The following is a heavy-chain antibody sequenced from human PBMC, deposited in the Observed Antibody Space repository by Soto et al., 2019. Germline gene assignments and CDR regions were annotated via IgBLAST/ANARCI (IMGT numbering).Heavy chain of an antibody. CDR3: AKDFWGSWYFDL. V-gene: IGHV3-30*18. J-gene: IGHJ2*01. Sequence: QVQLVESGGGVVQPGGSLRLSCAASGFTSSSYGMHWVRQAPGKGLEWVAVVSSDASDRFYADSVKGRFTISRDNSKNTLFVQMNSLRPEDTAVYYCAKDFWGSWYFDLWGRGTLVAVSS. CDR1: GFTSSSYG. D-gene: IGHD3-16*01. CDR2: VSSDASDR.